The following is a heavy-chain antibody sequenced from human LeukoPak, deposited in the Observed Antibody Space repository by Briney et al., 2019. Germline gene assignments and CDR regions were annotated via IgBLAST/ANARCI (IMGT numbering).Heavy chain of an antibody. Sequence: PSETLSLTCTVSGGSISSYYWSWIWQPPGKGLEWIGYIYYSGSTNYNPSLKSRVTISVDTSKNQFSLKLSSVTAADTAVYYCARGASAATLSGSYPFDYWGQGTLVTVSS. J-gene: IGHJ4*02. CDR3: ARGASAATLSGSYPFDY. CDR1: GGSISSYY. CDR2: IYYSGST. D-gene: IGHD1-26*01. V-gene: IGHV4-59*01.